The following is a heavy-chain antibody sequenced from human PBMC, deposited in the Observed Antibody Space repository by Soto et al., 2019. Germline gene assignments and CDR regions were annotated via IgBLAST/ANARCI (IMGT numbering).Heavy chain of an antibody. CDR1: GGSFSAYY. CDR3: ARVNLRAAPMVRGVITVANWFGP. V-gene: IGHV4-34*12. J-gene: IGHJ5*02. Sequence: PSETLSLTCAVYGGSFSAYYWSWVRQPPGKGLEWIGEIIHSESTKYNPSLKSRVTVSVDTSKNQFSLKLSSVTAADTAVYYCARVNLRAAPMVRGVITVANWFGPWGQGTLVTVSS. D-gene: IGHD3-10*01. CDR2: IIHSEST.